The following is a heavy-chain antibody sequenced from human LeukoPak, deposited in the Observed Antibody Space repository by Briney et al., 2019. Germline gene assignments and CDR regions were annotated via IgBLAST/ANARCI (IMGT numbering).Heavy chain of an antibody. V-gene: IGHV3-30*04. CDR1: GFTFSSYA. J-gene: IGHJ6*02. CDR3: ARSVGATSSYYYGMDV. CDR2: ISYDGSNK. D-gene: IGHD1-26*01. Sequence: GGSLRLSCAASGFTFSSYAMHWVRQAPGKGLEWVAVISYDGSNKYYADSVKGRITISRDNSKNTLYLQMNSLRAEDTAVYYCARSVGATSSYYYGMDVWGQGTTVTVSS.